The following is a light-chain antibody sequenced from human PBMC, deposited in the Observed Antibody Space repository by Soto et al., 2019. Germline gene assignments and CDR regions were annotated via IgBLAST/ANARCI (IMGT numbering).Light chain of an antibody. CDR2: EVS. V-gene: IGLV2-8*01. CDR1: SSDIGGYNY. CDR3: SSYAGSNNVL. J-gene: IGLJ2*01. Sequence: QSVLTQPPSASGSPGQSVTISCTGTSSDIGGYNYVCWYKQHPGKAPKLMIYEVSKRPSGVPDRFSGSKSGNTASLTVSGLRAEDEADYYCSSYAGSNNVLFGGGTKLTVL.